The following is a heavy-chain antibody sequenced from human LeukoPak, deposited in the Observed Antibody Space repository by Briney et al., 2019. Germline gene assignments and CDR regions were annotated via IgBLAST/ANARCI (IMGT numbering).Heavy chain of an antibody. Sequence: GGSLRLSCAASGFTVSSNYMSWVRQAPGKGLEWASVIYSGGSTYYADSVKGRFTISRDNSKNTLYLQMNSLRAEDTAVYYCAREASDFWSGYHGYFDYWGQGTLVTVSS. CDR2: IYSGGST. J-gene: IGHJ4*02. D-gene: IGHD3-3*01. V-gene: IGHV3-53*01. CDR1: GFTVSSNY. CDR3: AREASDFWSGYHGYFDY.